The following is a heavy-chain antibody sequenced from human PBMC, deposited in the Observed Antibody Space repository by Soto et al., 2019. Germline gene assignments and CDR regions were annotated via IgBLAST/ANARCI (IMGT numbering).Heavy chain of an antibody. CDR1: GFTFNNYG. CDR2: IWYDASHK. J-gene: IGHJ5*01. CDR3: ARDKTDGGTVGSAFNS. Sequence: QVQVVESGGGVVQPGTSLRLSCAASGFTFNNYGMHWVRQAPGKGLAWVAVIWYDASHKYYADSVKGPFTISRDKCKNTLYLQMSCLRGEETAVYYCARDKTDGGTVGSAFNSWGQGPLVSAS. D-gene: IGHD3-16*01. V-gene: IGHV3-33*01.